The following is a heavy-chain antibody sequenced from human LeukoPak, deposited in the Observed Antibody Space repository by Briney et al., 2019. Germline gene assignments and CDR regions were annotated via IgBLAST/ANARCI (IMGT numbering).Heavy chain of an antibody. CDR1: GFTFSSYS. D-gene: IGHD1-20*01. V-gene: IGHV3-21*01. Sequence: GGSLRLSCAASGFTFSSYSMNWVRQAPGKGLEWVLSISSSSSYIYYADSVKGRFTISRDNAKNSLYLQMNSLRAEDTAVYYCARGRPGDSWKFYYFDYWGQGTLVTVSS. J-gene: IGHJ4*02. CDR3: ARGRPGDSWKFYYFDY. CDR2: ISSSSSYI.